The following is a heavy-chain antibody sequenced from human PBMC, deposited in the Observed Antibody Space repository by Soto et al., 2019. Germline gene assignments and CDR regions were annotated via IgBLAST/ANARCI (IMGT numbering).Heavy chain of an antibody. J-gene: IGHJ4*02. CDR2: IYYSGNT. CDR3: AREGGESSDGLYYFDS. D-gene: IGHD3-16*01. Sequence: PSETLSLTCTVSCGSTSSDNYWSWIRQPPGKGLEWTGHIYYSGNTDYNPSLKSRLAISIDTSKNQFSLKLSSVTAADTAVYFCAREGGESSDGLYYFDSWGQGSLVTVSS. CDR1: CGSTSSDNY. V-gene: IGHV4-30-4*01.